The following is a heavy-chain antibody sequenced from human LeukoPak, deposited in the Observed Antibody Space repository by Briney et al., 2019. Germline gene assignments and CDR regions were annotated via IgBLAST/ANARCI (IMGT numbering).Heavy chain of an antibody. Sequence: GGSLRLSCAASGFTFSSYAMSWVRQAPGKGLEWVSAISGSGGSTYYADSVKGRFTISRDNSKNTLYLQMNSLRAEDTAVYYCAKVANYDFWSGYHSGPYYFDYWGQGTLVTVSS. CDR2: ISGSGGST. CDR1: GFTFSSYA. D-gene: IGHD3-3*01. J-gene: IGHJ4*02. V-gene: IGHV3-23*01. CDR3: AKVANYDFWSGYHSGPYYFDY.